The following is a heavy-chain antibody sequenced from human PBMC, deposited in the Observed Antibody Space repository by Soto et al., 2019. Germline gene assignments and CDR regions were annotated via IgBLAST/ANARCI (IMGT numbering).Heavy chain of an antibody. CDR3: ARHAGYCSTTSCSQNDY. V-gene: IGHV5-51*01. CDR1: GYSFSSYW. Sequence: PGESLKISCRGSGYSFSSYWIAWVRQMPGKGLGWMGIIYPGDSDTIYSPSFQGQGTFSADKSTNTAYLQWSSLKASDTATYYCARHAGYCSTTSCSQNDYWGQGTLVTVSS. D-gene: IGHD2-2*01. J-gene: IGHJ4*02. CDR2: IYPGDSDT.